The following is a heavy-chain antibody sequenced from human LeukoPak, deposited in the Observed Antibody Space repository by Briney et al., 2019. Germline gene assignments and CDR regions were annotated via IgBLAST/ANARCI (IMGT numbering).Heavy chain of an antibody. D-gene: IGHD4-17*01. CDR1: GYSMRSGYY. J-gene: IGHJ5*02. CDR2: IYHTGSS. V-gene: IGHV4-38-2*02. CDR3: ARWDMVTTVTYDP. Sequence: PSETLSLTCTVSGYSMRSGYYWGWIRQPPGKGLEWIGSIYHTGSSYYNPSLKSRVTISVDTSKNHFSLKLSSVTAADTAVYYCARWDMVTTVTYDPWGQGTLVTVSS.